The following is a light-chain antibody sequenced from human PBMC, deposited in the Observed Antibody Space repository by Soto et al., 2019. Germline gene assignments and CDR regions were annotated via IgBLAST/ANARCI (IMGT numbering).Light chain of an antibody. J-gene: IGLJ1*01. CDR2: AVN. CDR1: SSDVGGYQY. V-gene: IGLV2-8*01. Sequence: QSALTQPPSASGSPGQSVTISCTGTSSDVGGYQYVSWYQQYPGKAPKLMIYAVNKRPSGVPDRFSGSRSGNTAPLTVSGLQAEDEADYYCSSYAGSNNYVFGTGTKLTVL. CDR3: SSYAGSNNYV.